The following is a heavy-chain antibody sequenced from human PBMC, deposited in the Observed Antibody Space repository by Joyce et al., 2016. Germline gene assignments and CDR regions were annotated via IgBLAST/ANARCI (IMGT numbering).Heavy chain of an antibody. CDR3: ARDTAMATGYYYYGMDV. V-gene: IGHV1-46*01. CDR2: ISPSGGST. Sequence: QVQLVQSGAEVKKPGASVKVSCKASGYTFTNYYMHWVRQAPGQGLEWMGIISPSGGSTNSAQKFQGRVTMTSDTSTSTVYMELSSLRSEDTAVYYCARDTAMATGYYYYGMDVWGQGTTVTVSS. D-gene: IGHD5-18*01. CDR1: GYTFTNYY. J-gene: IGHJ6*02.